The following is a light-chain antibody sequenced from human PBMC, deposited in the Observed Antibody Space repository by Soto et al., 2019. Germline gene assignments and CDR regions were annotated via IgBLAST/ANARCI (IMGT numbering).Light chain of an antibody. Sequence: QSVLTQPPSVSGAPGQRVTISCTGSSSNIGAGYDVHWYQQVPGTAPKLLIYSNTNRPSGVPDRFSGSKSGTSASLAITGLQAEDEADYYCQSYDSSLSGYVFGTGTKV. V-gene: IGLV1-40*01. J-gene: IGLJ1*01. CDR2: SNT. CDR1: SSNIGAGYD. CDR3: QSYDSSLSGYV.